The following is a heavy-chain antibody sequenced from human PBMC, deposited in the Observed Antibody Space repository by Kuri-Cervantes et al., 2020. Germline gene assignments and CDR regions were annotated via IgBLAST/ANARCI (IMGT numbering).Heavy chain of an antibody. CDR2: MNPNSGNT. D-gene: IGHD3-16*01. Sequence: ASVKVSCKASGYTFTNYFIHWVRQATGQGLEWMGWMNPNSGNTGYAQKFQGRVTMTRNTSISTAYMELSSLRSEDTAVYYCARRQWGTGFDPWGQGTLVTVSS. CDR1: GYTFTNYF. V-gene: IGHV1-8*01. J-gene: IGHJ5*02. CDR3: ARRQWGTGFDP.